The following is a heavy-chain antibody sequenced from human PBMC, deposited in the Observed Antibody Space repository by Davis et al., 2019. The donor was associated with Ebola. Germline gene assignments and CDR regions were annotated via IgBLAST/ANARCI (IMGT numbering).Heavy chain of an antibody. CDR3: ARGLPAAPRHRWFDP. D-gene: IGHD2-2*01. CDR2: INPATGDT. V-gene: IGHV1-2*02. J-gene: IGHJ5*02. CDR1: GYTITDHH. Sequence: ASVKVSCKASGYTITDHHMHWVRQAPGQGLEWMGWINPATGDTGYPQNFQGRVTMTGDTSVNTAYMELNSLRSDDTAVYYCARGLPAAPRHRWFDPWGQGTLVTVSS.